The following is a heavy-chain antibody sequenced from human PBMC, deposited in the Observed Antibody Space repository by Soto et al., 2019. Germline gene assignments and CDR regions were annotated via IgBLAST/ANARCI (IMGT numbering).Heavy chain of an antibody. CDR3: AKGESPRGGADPQKISIDY. CDR2: ISYDGSNK. J-gene: IGHJ4*02. Sequence: GGSLRLSCAASGFTFSSYGMHWVRQAPGKGLEWVAVISYDGSNKYYADSVKGRLTISRDNSKNTLYLQMNSLRAEDTAVYYCAKGESPRGGADPQKISIDYWGQGTLVTVSS. CDR1: GFTFSSYG. D-gene: IGHD2-21*01. V-gene: IGHV3-30*18.